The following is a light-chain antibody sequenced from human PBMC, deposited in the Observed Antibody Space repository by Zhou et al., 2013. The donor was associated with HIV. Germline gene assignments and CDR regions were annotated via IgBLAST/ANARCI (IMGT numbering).Light chain of an antibody. J-gene: IGKJ4*01. CDR3: MQSIELPAS. Sequence: DIVMTQTPLSLSVPLDSRPPSPASLVRASCIVMESTFLYWYLQKPGQPPQLLIYEVSNRFSGVPDRFSGSGSGTDFTLKISRVEAEDVGVYYCMQSIELPASFGGGTKGGDQT. CDR1: RASCIVMESTF. CDR2: EVS. V-gene: IGKV2D-29*01.